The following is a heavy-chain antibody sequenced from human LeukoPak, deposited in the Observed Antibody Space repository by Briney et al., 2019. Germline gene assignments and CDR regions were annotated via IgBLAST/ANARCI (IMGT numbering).Heavy chain of an antibody. D-gene: IGHD3/OR15-3a*01. CDR2: IYYSGST. CDR3: ARHAFGLLNNWFDP. V-gene: IGHV4-59*11. CDR1: GGSISSHY. J-gene: IGHJ5*02. Sequence: IPSETLSLTCTVSGGSISSHYWSWIRQPPGKGLEWIGYIYYSGSTNYNPSLKSRVTISVDTSKNQFSLKLSSVTAADTAVYYCARHAFGLLNNWFDPWGQGTLVTVSS.